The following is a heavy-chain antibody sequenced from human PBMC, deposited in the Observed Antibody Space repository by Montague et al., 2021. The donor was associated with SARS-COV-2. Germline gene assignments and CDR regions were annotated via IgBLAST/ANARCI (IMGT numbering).Heavy chain of an antibody. J-gene: IGHJ6*03. CDR1: GGSFSGFY. CDR3: ARLRDGVVPSPKLGVGPYYSYYYMDV. Sequence: SETLSLTCAVSGGSFSGFYWSWVRQPPGEGLEWIGGINQGGSINYNPSLKSRVTILVDSSKNQFSLKLTSVTAADTAVYYCARLRDGVVPSPKLGVGPYYSYYYMDVWGRGTTVTVSS. CDR2: INQGGSI. V-gene: IGHV4-34*01. D-gene: IGHD3-10*01.